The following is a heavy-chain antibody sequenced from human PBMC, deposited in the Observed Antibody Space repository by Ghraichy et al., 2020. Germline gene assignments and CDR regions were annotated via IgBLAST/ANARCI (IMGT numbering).Heavy chain of an antibody. CDR3: AADRLDVGNFYSFDY. V-gene: IGHV4-61*01. J-gene: IGHJ4*02. D-gene: IGHD4-11*01. Sequence: GSLRLSCTVSGASVSSGSFYWSWLRQSPGKGLEWMGYTFYTGTTTYNPSLKSRVTILKDTSKSQFSLKLSSVTAADTAVYYCAADRLDVGNFYSFDYWGQGILVTVSS. CDR1: GASVSSGSFY. CDR2: TFYTGTT.